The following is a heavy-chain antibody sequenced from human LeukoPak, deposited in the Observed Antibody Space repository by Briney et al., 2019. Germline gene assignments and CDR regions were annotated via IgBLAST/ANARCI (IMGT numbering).Heavy chain of an antibody. D-gene: IGHD2-2*01. CDR2: INHSGST. CDR3: ARHLLDVPPGP. V-gene: IGHV4-34*01. J-gene: IGHJ5*02. Sequence: SETLSLTCAVYGGSFSGYYWSWIRQPPGKGLEWIGEINHSGSTNYNPSLKSRVTISVDTSKNQFSLKLSSVTAADTAVYYCARHLLDVPPGPWGQGTLVTVSS. CDR1: GGSFSGYY.